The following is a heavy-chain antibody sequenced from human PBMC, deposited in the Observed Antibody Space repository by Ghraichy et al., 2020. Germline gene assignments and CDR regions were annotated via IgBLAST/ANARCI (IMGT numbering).Heavy chain of an antibody. CDR1: GFTFSSYG. Sequence: GGSLRLSCAASGFTFSSYGMHWVRQAPGKGLEWVAVIWYDGSNKYYADSVKGRFTISRDNSKNTLYLQMNSLRAEDTDVYYCARAAFYDSSSYYVWDSSGYYTLAYFDYWGQGTLVTVSS. CDR3: ARAAFYDSSSYYVWDSSGYYTLAYFDY. V-gene: IGHV3-33*01. J-gene: IGHJ4*02. D-gene: IGHD3-22*01. CDR2: IWYDGSNK.